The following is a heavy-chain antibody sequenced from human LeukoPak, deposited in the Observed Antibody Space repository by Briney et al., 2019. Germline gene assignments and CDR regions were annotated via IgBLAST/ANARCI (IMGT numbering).Heavy chain of an antibody. V-gene: IGHV1-18*01. J-gene: IGHJ3*02. CDR1: GYTFTSYG. D-gene: IGHD3-3*01. CDR2: ISAYNGNT. CDR3: ALGYYDFWSGYLRAFDI. Sequence: ASVKVSCKASGYTFTSYGISWVRQAPGQGLEWMGWISAYNGNTNYAQKLQGRVTMTTDTSTSTAYMELRSLRSDDTAVYYCALGYYDFWSGYLRAFDIWGQGTIVTVSS.